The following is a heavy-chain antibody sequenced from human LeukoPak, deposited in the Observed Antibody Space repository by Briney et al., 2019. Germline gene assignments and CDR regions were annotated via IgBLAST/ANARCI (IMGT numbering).Heavy chain of an antibody. J-gene: IGHJ4*02. CDR1: GGSITSNNYY. Sequence: PSETLPLTCTVSGGSITSNNYYWGWIRQPPRKGLEWIGTIHYSGSTYYNPSLKGRVTISVDTSKNQFSLNLSSVTAADTAVYYCARRSLSGWYHDYWGQGTLVTVSS. CDR3: ARRSLSGWYHDY. V-gene: IGHV4-39*01. CDR2: IHYSGST. D-gene: IGHD6-19*01.